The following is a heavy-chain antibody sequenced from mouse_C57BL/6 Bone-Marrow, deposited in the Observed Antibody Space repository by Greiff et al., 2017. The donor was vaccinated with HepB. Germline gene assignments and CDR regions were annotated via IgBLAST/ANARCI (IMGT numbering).Heavy chain of an antibody. J-gene: IGHJ3*01. Sequence: EVQLQESGAELVRPGASVKLSCTASGFNIKDDYMHWVKQRPEQGLEWIGWIDPENGDTEYASKFQGKATITADTSSNTAYLQLSSLTSEDTAVYYCTTSGFAYWGQGTLVTVSA. CDR1: GFNIKDDY. V-gene: IGHV14-4*01. CDR2: IDPENGDT. CDR3: TTSGFAY.